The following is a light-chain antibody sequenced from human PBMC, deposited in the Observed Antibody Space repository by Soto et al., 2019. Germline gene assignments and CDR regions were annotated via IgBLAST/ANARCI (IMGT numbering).Light chain of an antibody. Sequence: EVVLTQYPGTLSLSPGERATLSCRASQSVSNNYLAWYQQKPGQSPKLLIFGSSDRATDIPDRFSGSGSGTDFTLTISNLEPEDFAVYYCQQYGSSPPYTFGQETKQQIK. J-gene: IGKJ2*01. CDR2: GSS. V-gene: IGKV3-20*01. CDR3: QQYGSSPPYT. CDR1: QSVSNNY.